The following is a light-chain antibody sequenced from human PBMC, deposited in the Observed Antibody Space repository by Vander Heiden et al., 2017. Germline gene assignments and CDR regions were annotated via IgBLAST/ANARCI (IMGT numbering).Light chain of an antibody. CDR3: QQADSSPNT. CDR2: AAS. Sequence: AIRRTHFPSSLSASPGDRVTITCRASQAISSHLAWYQQKPGKAPKLLLYAASTLQSGVPSRFSGSGSGTAFTLTISCLPSEDFATYSCQQADSSPNTFGQGTKMEIK. J-gene: IGKJ2*01. CDR1: QAISSH. V-gene: IGKV1-8*01.